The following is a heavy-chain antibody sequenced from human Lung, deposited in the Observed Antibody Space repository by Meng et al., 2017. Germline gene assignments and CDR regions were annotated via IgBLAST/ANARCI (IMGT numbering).Heavy chain of an antibody. Sequence: QGQQQQWGAGLLKPSEPLSPTGGGSGGSFSDYYWSWIRQPPGKGLEWIGEINHSGSTNYNPSLESRATISVDTSQNNLSLKLSSVTAADSAVYYCARGPTTMAHDFDYWGQGTLVTVSS. CDR1: GGSFSDYY. V-gene: IGHV4-34*01. CDR2: INHSGST. CDR3: ARGPTTMAHDFDY. D-gene: IGHD4-11*01. J-gene: IGHJ4*02.